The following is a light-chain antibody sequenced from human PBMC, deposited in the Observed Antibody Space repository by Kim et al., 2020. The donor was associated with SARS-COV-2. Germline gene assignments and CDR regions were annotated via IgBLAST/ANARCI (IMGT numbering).Light chain of an antibody. J-gene: IGLJ1*01. V-gene: IGLV3-25*03. CDR1: TLPEKQ. CDR3: QSADGSGTYV. CDR2: KDN. Sequence: SYELTQPPSLSVSPGQTARITRSGDTLPEKQTYWYQQKSGQDPLLVIYKDNERPSGIPGRFSGSSSGTTVTLTIRGVQAEDDADYYCQSADGSGTYVFGTGTKVTVL.